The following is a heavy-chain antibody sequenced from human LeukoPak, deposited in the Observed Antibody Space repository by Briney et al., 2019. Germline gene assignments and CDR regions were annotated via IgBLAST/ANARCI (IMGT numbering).Heavy chain of an antibody. J-gene: IGHJ4*02. CDR3: ARGRPGDYVWGSYRDFDY. CDR1: GGSISSGGYY. V-gene: IGHV4-61*08. D-gene: IGHD3-16*02. CDR2: IYYSGST. Sequence: SETLSLTCTVSGGSISSGGYYWSWIRQHPGKGLEWIVYIYYSGSTNYNPSLKSRVTISVDTSKNQFSLKLSSVTAADTAVYYCARGRPGDYVWGSYRDFDYWGQGTLVTVSS.